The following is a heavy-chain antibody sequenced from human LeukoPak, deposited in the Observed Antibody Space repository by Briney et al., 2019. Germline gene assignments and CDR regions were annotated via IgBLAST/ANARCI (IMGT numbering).Heavy chain of an antibody. D-gene: IGHD6-13*01. CDR1: GFTVSSNY. CDR2: IYSGGST. V-gene: IGHV3-53*01. CDR3: ARDEGIAAAGTRFD. J-gene: IGHJ4*02. Sequence: GGSLRLSCAASGFTVSSNYMSWVRQAPGKGLEWVSVIYSGGSTYYADSVKGRFTISRDNSKNTLYLQMNSLRAEDTAVYYCARDEGIAAAGTRFDWGQGTQVTVSS.